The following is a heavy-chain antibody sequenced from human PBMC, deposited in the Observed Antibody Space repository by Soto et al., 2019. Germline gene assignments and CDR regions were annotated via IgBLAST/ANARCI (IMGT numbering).Heavy chain of an antibody. J-gene: IGHJ6*02. CDR1: GYTFTSYG. CDR3: ARREFPEYSSGWYRVVGALRGNYYYYGMDV. CDR2: ISAYNGNT. Sequence: QVQLVQSGAEVKKPGASVKVSCKASGYTFTSYGISWVRQAPGQGLEWMGWISAYNGNTNYAQKLQGRVTMTTDTSTSTAYMELRSLRSDDTAVYYCARREFPEYSSGWYRVVGALRGNYYYYGMDVWGQGTTVTVSS. V-gene: IGHV1-18*04. D-gene: IGHD6-19*01.